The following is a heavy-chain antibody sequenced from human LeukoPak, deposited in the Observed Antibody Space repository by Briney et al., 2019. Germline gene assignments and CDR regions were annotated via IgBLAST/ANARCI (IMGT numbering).Heavy chain of an antibody. D-gene: IGHD3-22*01. V-gene: IGHV4-4*02. CDR1: GGSISISNW. CDR3: ASRLYDSARNFDY. CDR2: IYHSGST. Sequence: SETLSLTCAVSGGSISISNWWSWVRQPPGKGLEWVGEIYHSGSTNYNSSLKSRVTISVDKSKNSFSLKLSSVTAADTAVYYCASRLYDSARNFDYWGQGTLVTVSS. J-gene: IGHJ4*02.